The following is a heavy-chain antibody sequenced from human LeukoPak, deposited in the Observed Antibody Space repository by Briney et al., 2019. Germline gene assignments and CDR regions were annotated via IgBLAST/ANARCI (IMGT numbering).Heavy chain of an antibody. CDR2: IYYSGST. V-gene: IGHV4-61*01. CDR3: ARGTREDNYG. CDR1: GGSISSGSYY. D-gene: IGHD5-18*01. J-gene: IGHJ4*02. Sequence: PSETLSLTCTVSGGSISSGSYYWRWIRQPPGKGLEWIGYIYYSGSTNYNPSLKSRVTISVTTSKNKFSLKLSSVTAADTAVYYCARGTREDNYGWGQGNLGTVSS.